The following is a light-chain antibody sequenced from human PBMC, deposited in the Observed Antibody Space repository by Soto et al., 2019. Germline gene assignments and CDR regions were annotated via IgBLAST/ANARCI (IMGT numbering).Light chain of an antibody. V-gene: IGLV2-14*01. J-gene: IGLJ1*01. CDR3: TSYTSSSTPYV. Sequence: QSVLTQPASVSGSPGQSITISCAGTSSDVGGYTYVSWYQQHPGKAPKLMIYDVSNRPSGVSNRFSGSKSGNTASLTISGLQAEDEADYYCTSYTSSSTPYVFGGGTKVRVL. CDR1: SSDVGGYTY. CDR2: DVS.